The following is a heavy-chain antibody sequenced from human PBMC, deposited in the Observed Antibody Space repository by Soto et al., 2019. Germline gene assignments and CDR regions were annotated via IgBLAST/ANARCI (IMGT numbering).Heavy chain of an antibody. J-gene: IGHJ1*01. D-gene: IGHD1-7*01. CDR2: VKSKTDGETI. V-gene: IGHV3-15*07. CDR1: GFTFSNAW. Sequence: EVQLVESGGGLVQPGGSLRLSCAASGFTFSNAWMTWVRQAPGKGLEWVGRVKSKTDGETIDYAAPVKGRFTISRDDSTDTVFLQMNSLKTEDTAVYYCFADLRWGTNFQHRGQGTLVTVSS. CDR3: FADLRWGTNFQH.